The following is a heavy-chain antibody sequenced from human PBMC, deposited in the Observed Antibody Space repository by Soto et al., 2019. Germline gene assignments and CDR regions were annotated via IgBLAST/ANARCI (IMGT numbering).Heavy chain of an antibody. D-gene: IGHD1-20*01. V-gene: IGHV4-39*01. CDR2: IYYFGNT. CDR1: GGYLNRSSSS. CDR3: AGLYPTERSRYPLNF. Sequence: SETLSLTCSVSGGYLNRSSSSWGWICQPPGKGLEWVGSIYYFGNTYYNPSPGSRVTVSVATSKNQFSLKLWSVTAADTAVFYFAGLYPTERSRYPLNFWGQTVLVTVSS. J-gene: IGHJ4*02.